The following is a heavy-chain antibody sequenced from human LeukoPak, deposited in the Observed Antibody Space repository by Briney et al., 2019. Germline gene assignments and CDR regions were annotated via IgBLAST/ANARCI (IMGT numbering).Heavy chain of an antibody. Sequence: PGGSLRLSCAASGFTFSSYAMHWVRQAPGKGLEWVAVISYDESNKYYADSVKGRFTISRDNSKNTLYLQMNSLRAEDTAVYYCARDQWGIFGVVYYYYYGMDVWGQGTTVTVSS. CDR3: ARDQWGIFGVVYYYYYGMDV. CDR2: ISYDESNK. D-gene: IGHD3-3*01. CDR1: GFTFSSYA. V-gene: IGHV3-30*04. J-gene: IGHJ6*02.